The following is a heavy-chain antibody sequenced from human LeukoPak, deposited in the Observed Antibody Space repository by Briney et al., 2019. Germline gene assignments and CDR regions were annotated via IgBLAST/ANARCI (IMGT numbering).Heavy chain of an antibody. Sequence: SETLSLTCAVYGGSFSGYYWSWIRQPPGKGLEWIGEINHSGSTNYNPSLKSRVTISVDTSKNQFSLKLSSVTAADTAVYYCARGRAKRYYYDSSGYSYYCDYWGQGTLVTASS. V-gene: IGHV4-34*01. D-gene: IGHD3-22*01. CDR1: GGSFSGYY. J-gene: IGHJ4*02. CDR2: INHSGST. CDR3: ARGRAKRYYYDSSGYSYYCDY.